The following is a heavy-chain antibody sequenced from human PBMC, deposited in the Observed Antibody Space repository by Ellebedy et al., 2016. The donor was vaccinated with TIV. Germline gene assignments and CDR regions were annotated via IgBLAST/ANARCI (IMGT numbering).Heavy chain of an antibody. CDR2: ISYDGSNK. CDR1: GFTFSNYA. J-gene: IGHJ5*02. Sequence: GGSLRLXXAASGFTFSNYAMHWVRQAPGKGLEWVAIISYDGSNKYYADSVKGRFTISRDNSKNTLYLEMNSLRAEDTAVYYCVRTATVTIWTRDNWFNPWGQGTLVTVSS. D-gene: IGHD4-17*01. CDR3: VRTATVTIWTRDNWFNP. V-gene: IGHV3-30-3*01.